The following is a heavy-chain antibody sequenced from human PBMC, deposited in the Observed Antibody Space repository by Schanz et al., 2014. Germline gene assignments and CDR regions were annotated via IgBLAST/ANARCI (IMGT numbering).Heavy chain of an antibody. CDR1: GGTFSSYA. V-gene: IGHV1-46*01. D-gene: IGHD6-13*01. Sequence: QVQLVQSGAEVKKPGSSVKVSCKASGGTFSSYAISWVRQAPGQGLEWMGIVNPSVRGTHFAREFQGRVTVTSDTSTSTVYMELSGLRSEDTAVYYCASSGAGYSSSWDFDYWGQGSLVTVSS. CDR3: ASSGAGYSSSWDFDY. J-gene: IGHJ4*02. CDR2: VNPSVRGT.